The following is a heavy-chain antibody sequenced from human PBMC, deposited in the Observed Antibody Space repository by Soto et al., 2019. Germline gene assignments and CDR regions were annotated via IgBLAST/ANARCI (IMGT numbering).Heavy chain of an antibody. V-gene: IGHV4-39*07. CDR3: AKNPGYYYDSTGYHFDY. Sequence: SETLSLTCTVSGGSISSSSYFWGWIRQPPGKGLDWIGSIYYSGSTYYNPSLKSRVTISVDTSKNTLYLQMNSLRAEDTAAYYCAKNPGYYYDSTGYHFDYWGQGTLVTVSS. CDR2: IYYSGST. J-gene: IGHJ4*02. D-gene: IGHD3-22*01. CDR1: GGSISSSSYF.